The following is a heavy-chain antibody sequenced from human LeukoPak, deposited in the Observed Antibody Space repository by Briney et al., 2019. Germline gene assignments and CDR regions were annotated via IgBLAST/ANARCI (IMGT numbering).Heavy chain of an antibody. CDR2: INWNGGST. D-gene: IGHD4-17*01. J-gene: IGHJ4*02. CDR3: ARGMGDYGSGSIDY. V-gene: IGHV3-20*04. Sequence: GGSLRLSCAASGFTFDDYGMSWVRQAPGKGLEWLSGINWNGGSTGYADSVKGRFIIYRDNAKNFLYLQMNGLRAEDTALYYCARGMGDYGSGSIDYWGQGTLVTVSS. CDR1: GFTFDDYG.